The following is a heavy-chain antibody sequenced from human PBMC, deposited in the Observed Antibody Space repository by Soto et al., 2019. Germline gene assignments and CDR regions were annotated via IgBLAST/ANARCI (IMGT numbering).Heavy chain of an antibody. D-gene: IGHD5-12*01. Sequence: SVKVSCKTSGGTFSSYAISWVRQAPGQGLEWMGGIIPIFGTANYAQKFQGRVTITADESTSTAYMELSSLRSEDTAVYYCASQAEDTASFIGAWFDPWGQGTLVTVSS. CDR3: ASQAEDTASFIGAWFDP. V-gene: IGHV1-69*13. J-gene: IGHJ5*02. CDR1: GGTFSSYA. CDR2: IIPIFGTA.